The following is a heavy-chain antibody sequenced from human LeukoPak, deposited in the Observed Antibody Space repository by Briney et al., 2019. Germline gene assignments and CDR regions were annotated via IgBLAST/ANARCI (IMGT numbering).Heavy chain of an antibody. CDR2: LYYSGNT. CDR3: ARGQIVVVVADTTEWFDP. CDR1: GASINTGDYY. Sequence: NPSETLSLTCTVSGASINTGDYYWGWIRQPPGKGPEWIVSLYYSGNTYYNPSLKSRVPMSLDTSKNQFSLNLNSVTAADTAMYYCARGQIVVVVADTTEWFDPWGQGTLVTVSS. J-gene: IGHJ5*02. V-gene: IGHV4-39*07. D-gene: IGHD2-15*01.